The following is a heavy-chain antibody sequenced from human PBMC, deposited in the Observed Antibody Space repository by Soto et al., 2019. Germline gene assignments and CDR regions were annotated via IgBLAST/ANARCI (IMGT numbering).Heavy chain of an antibody. CDR2: IIPILGIA. CDR3: ARDANRYCSGGSCYDY. V-gene: IGHV1-69*04. Sequence: SVKVSCKASGYTFTGYYMHWVRQAPGQGLEWMGRIIPILGIANYAQKFQGRVTITADKSTSTAYMELSSLRSEDTAVYYCARDANRYCSGGSCYDYWGQGTLVTVSS. D-gene: IGHD2-15*01. CDR1: GYTFTGYY. J-gene: IGHJ4*02.